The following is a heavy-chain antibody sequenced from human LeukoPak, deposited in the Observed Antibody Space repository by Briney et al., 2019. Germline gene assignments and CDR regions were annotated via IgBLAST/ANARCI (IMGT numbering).Heavy chain of an antibody. D-gene: IGHD6-19*01. CDR2: INPSGGST. V-gene: IGHV1-46*01. CDR1: GYTFTSYY. CDR3: ARDGEDSSGWPSQYDY. J-gene: IGHJ4*02. Sequence: ASVKVSCKASGYTFTSYYMHWVRQAPGQGLEWMGIINPSGGSTSYAQKFQGRVTMTRDTSTSTVYMELRSLRSDDTAVYYCARDGEDSSGWPSQYDYWGQGTLVTVSS.